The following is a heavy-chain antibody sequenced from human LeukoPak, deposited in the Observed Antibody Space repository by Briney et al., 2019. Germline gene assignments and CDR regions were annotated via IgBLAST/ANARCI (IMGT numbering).Heavy chain of an antibody. CDR3: ARQKLGSGSYYMGWFDP. CDR1: GGSISSSSYY. J-gene: IGHJ5*02. V-gene: IGHV4-39*01. D-gene: IGHD3-10*01. Sequence: SETLSLTCTVSGGSISSSSYYWGWIRQPPGKGLEWIGSIYYSGSTYYNPSLKSRVTISVDTSKNQFSLKLSSVTAADTAVYYCARQKLGSGSYYMGWFDPWGQGTLVTVSS. CDR2: IYYSGST.